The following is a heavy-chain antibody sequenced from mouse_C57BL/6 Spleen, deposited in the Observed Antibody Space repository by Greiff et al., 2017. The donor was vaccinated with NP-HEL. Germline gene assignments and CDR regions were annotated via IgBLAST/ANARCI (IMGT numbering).Heavy chain of an antibody. J-gene: IGHJ4*01. D-gene: IGHD2-4*01. Sequence: QVQLQQSGAELVRPGTSVKLSCKASGYTFTSYWMHWVKQRPGQGLEWIGVIDPSDSYTNYNQKFKGKATLTVDTSSSTAYMQLSSLTSEDSAVYYCARFLYDYGDYYAMDYWGQGTSVTVSS. CDR2: IDPSDSYT. CDR3: ARFLYDYGDYYAMDY. CDR1: GYTFTSYW. V-gene: IGHV1-59*01.